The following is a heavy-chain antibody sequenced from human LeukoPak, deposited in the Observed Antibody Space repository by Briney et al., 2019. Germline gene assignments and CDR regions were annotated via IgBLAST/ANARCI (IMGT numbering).Heavy chain of an antibody. V-gene: IGHV3-7*01. CDR1: GLIFSNYW. J-gene: IGHJ4*02. CDR3: TRDRWIDY. D-gene: IGHD3-16*02. CDR2: INMDGSEE. Sequence: GGSLRLSCAASGLIFSNYWMTWVRQAPGKGLEWVANINMDGSEENYVDSVKGRFTISRDNAKNSLYLRMNSLRAEDTAVYYCTRDRWIDYWGQGTLDTVSS.